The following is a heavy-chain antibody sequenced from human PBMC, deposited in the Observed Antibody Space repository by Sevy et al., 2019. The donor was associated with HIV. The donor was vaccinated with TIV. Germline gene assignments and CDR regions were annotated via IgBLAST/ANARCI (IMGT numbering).Heavy chain of an antibody. D-gene: IGHD2-15*01. V-gene: IGHV4-38-2*02. J-gene: IGHJ5*02. CDR3: ARGELYSGGGGYCSGGSCYSGLWFDP. CDR1: NYSISSGYF. CDR2: IYHSGRT. Sequence: SETLSLTCTVSNYSISSGYFWGWIRQPPGKGLEWIGSIYHSGRTYYNPSLKSRVTISVDTSKNQFSLKLSSVTAADTAVYYCARGELYSGGGGYCSGGSCYSGLWFDPWGQGTLVTVSS.